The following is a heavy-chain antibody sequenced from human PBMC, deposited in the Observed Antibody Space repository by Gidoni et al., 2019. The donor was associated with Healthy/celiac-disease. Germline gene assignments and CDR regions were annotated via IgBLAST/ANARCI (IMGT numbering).Heavy chain of an antibody. V-gene: IGHV4-39*07. CDR1: GGSISSSSYY. CDR2: IYYSGST. CDR3: AILDIVATIDDGTSASEHAFDI. J-gene: IGHJ3*02. D-gene: IGHD5-12*01. Sequence: QLQLQESGPGLVKPSETLSLTCTVSGGSISSSSYYWGWLRQPPGKGLEWIGSIYYSGSTYYNPSLKSRVTISVDTSKNQFSLKLSSVTAADTAVYYCAILDIVATIDDGTSASEHAFDIWGQGTMVTVSS.